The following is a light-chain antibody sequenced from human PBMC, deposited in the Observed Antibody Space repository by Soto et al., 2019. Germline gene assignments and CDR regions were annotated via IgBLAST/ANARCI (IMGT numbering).Light chain of an antibody. J-gene: IGLJ3*02. CDR2: GDV. Sequence: QSVLTQPPSVSGAPGQRVTISCTGTTSNIGAVSDVHWYQQLPGTAPKLLIYGDVNRPSGVPDRFSGSKSGSSASLAIAGLQAEDEAEYYCQSYDSTLIAWVFGGGTKLTVL. CDR1: TSNIGAVSD. CDR3: QSYDSTLIAWV. V-gene: IGLV1-40*01.